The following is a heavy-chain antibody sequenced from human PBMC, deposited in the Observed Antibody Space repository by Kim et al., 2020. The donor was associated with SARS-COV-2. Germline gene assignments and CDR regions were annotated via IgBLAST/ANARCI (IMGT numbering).Heavy chain of an antibody. V-gene: IGHV3-30*04. J-gene: IGHJ4*02. CDR1: GFTFSSYA. CDR2: ISYDGSNK. CDR3: ARTYSGSYFGYFDY. D-gene: IGHD1-26*01. Sequence: GGSLRLSCAASGFTFSSYAMHWVRQAPGKGLEWVAVISYDGSNKYYADSVKGRFTIPRDNSKNTLYLQMNSLRAEDTAVYYCARTYSGSYFGYFDYWGQGTLVTVSS.